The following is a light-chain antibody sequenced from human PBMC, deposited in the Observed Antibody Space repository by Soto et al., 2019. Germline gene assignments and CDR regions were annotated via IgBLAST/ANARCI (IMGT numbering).Light chain of an antibody. Sequence: QSALTQPPSASGSPGQSVTISCTGTSSDVGDYNYVSWYQQHPGKAPKLMIYEVSKRPSGVPDRFSGSKSGNTASLTVSGLQTEDEADYYWSSYAGSNNLVFGGGTKLTVL. J-gene: IGLJ3*02. CDR3: SSYAGSNNLV. CDR1: SSDVGDYNY. V-gene: IGLV2-8*01. CDR2: EVS.